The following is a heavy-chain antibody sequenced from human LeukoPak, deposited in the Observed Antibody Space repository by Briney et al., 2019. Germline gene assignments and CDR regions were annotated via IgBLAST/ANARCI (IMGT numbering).Heavy chain of an antibody. Sequence: GGSLRLSCAASGFTFSTFWMHWVRQAPGKGLMWASQINNDGSDTKYADSVEGRFTISRDNAKNTLYLQMNSLRAEDTAVYYCARDPLLWELPSDYWGQGTLVTVSS. CDR1: GFTFSTFW. J-gene: IGHJ4*02. CDR2: INNDGSDT. V-gene: IGHV3-74*03. CDR3: ARDPLLWELPSDY. D-gene: IGHD1-26*01.